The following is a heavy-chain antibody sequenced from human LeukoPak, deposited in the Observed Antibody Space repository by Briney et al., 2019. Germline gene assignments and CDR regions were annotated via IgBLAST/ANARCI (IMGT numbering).Heavy chain of an antibody. J-gene: IGHJ3*02. CDR3: AKDSSYPDAFDI. D-gene: IGHD2-2*01. Sequence: GGSLRLSCAASGFTFSRNGMRWVRQAPGKGLEWVAFIRIDGSEQYYVDSVKGRFIISRDNSKNTLYLQMNSLRGEDTAVYYCAKDSSYPDAFDIWGQGTMVTVSS. CDR2: IRIDGSEQ. V-gene: IGHV3-30*02. CDR1: GFTFSRNG.